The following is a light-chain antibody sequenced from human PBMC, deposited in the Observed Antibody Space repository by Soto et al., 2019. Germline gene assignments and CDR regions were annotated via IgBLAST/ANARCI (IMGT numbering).Light chain of an antibody. CDR2: EVS. J-gene: IGLJ1*01. CDR3: SSYRRGSAPYV. V-gene: IGLV2-14*01. Sequence: QLVLTQPASVSGSPGQSITISCTGTSSDVGGYDAVAWYQQYPGKAPKLMIYEVSNRLSGISDRFSGSKSGNTASLTISGLQAADEADYYCSSYRRGSAPYVFGTGTKLTVL. CDR1: SSDVGGYDA.